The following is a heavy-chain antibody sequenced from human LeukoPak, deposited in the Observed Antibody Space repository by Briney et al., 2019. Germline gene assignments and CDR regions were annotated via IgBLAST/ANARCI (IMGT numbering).Heavy chain of an antibody. V-gene: IGHV3-30-3*01. CDR2: ISYDGSNK. D-gene: IGHD2-8*01. Sequence: PGGSLRLSCAASGFTFSSYAMHWVRQAPGKGLEWVAVISYDGSNKYYADSVKGRFTISRDNSKNTLYLQMNSLRAEDTAVYYCARATRDIVLMVYATEIDYWGQGTLVTVSS. CDR1: GFTFSSYA. J-gene: IGHJ4*02. CDR3: ARATRDIVLMVYATEIDY.